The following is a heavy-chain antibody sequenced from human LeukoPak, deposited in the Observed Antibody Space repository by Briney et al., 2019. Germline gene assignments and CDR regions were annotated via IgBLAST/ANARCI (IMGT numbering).Heavy chain of an antibody. J-gene: IGHJ4*02. V-gene: IGHV1-2*02. CDR2: INPNSGDP. D-gene: IGHD3-10*01. CDR1: GYTFSYYY. CDR3: ARASGASGSYYPY. Sequence: ASVKVSCKASGYTFSYYYMHWVRQAPGQGLEWMGWINPNSGDPNYAQSFQGRVTMTRDTSISTAYMELTRLTSDDTAMYYCARASGASGSYYPYWGQGTLVTVSS.